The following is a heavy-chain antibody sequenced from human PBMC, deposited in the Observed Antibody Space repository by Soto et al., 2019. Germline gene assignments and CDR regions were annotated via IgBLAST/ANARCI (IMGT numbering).Heavy chain of an antibody. D-gene: IGHD3-9*01. V-gene: IGHV3-23*01. CDR3: ASSILTGYYDY. CDR2: ISGSGGST. Sequence: GGSLRLSCSASGFTFSSYYMNWVRQAPGKGLEWVSAISGSGGSTYYADSVKGRFTISRDNSKNTLYLQMNSLRAEGTAVYYCASSILTGYYDYWGQGTLVTVSS. CDR1: GFTFSSYY. J-gene: IGHJ4*02.